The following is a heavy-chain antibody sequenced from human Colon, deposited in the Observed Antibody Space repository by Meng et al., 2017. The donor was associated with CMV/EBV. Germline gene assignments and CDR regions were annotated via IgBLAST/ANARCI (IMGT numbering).Heavy chain of an antibody. CDR2: ISGNGASA. J-gene: IGHJ4*02. CDR1: GFTFSKTW. CDR3: AKGFY. V-gene: IGHV3-23*01. Sequence: EVRLLGSGGGLLKPGESLRLACAASGFTFSKTWMNWVRQAPGKGLEWVATISGNGASAYYADSVKGRFTISRDNSKNMVYLQMKTLRDEDTAVYYCAKGFYWGQGTLVTVSS.